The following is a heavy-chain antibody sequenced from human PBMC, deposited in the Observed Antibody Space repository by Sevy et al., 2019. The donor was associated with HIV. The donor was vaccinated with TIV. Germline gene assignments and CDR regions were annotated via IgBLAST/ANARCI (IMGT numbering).Heavy chain of an antibody. CDR2: ITHSENT. Sequence: SEILSLTCAVYGRSFSGYYWTFFRQPPGKGLEWIGEITHSENTNSNPSLKSRVTISVDTSKNQFSLKLTSVTAADTAIYFCARGRYDKYVWGSYRPTYFDYWGQGTLVTVSS. CDR3: ARGRYDKYVWGSYRPTYFDY. V-gene: IGHV4-34*01. D-gene: IGHD3-16*02. J-gene: IGHJ4*02. CDR1: GRSFSGYY.